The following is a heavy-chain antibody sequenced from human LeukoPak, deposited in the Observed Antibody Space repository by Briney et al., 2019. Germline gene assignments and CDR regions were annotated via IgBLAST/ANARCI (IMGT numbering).Heavy chain of an antibody. Sequence: PGGSLRLSCAASGFTVSDKYMSWVRQAPGKGLEWVSSISSSSSYIYYADSVKGRFTISRDNAKNSLYLQMNSLRAEDTAVYYCARLGIYCSSTSCYPHGMDVWGQGTTVTVSS. V-gene: IGHV3-21*01. CDR1: GFTVSDKY. CDR2: ISSSSSYI. D-gene: IGHD2-2*01. J-gene: IGHJ6*02. CDR3: ARLGIYCSSTSCYPHGMDV.